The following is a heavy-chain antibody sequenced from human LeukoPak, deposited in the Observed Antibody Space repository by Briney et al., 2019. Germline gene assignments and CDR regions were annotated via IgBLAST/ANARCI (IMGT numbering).Heavy chain of an antibody. CDR2: INPSGGST. J-gene: IGHJ6*03. Sequence: GASVKVSCKASGYTFTSYYMHWVRQAPGQGLEWMGIINPSGGSTSYAQKFQGRVTMTRDMSTSTVNMELSSLRSEDTAVYYCARGSSSGWLYYYYYMDVWGKGTTVTVSS. V-gene: IGHV1-46*01. CDR1: GYTFTSYY. CDR3: ARGSSSGWLYYYYYMDV. D-gene: IGHD3-10*01.